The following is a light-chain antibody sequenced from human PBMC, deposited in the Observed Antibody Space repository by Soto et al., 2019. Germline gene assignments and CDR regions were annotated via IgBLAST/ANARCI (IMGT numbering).Light chain of an antibody. Sequence: EIVLTQSPATLSLSPGERATLSCRASQSVSSYLAWYQQKPGQAPRLLIYDASNRATGIPARFSGSGSGTDFTLTIRSLEPEDFEVYYCQQRSNWHTFGPGTKEDIK. CDR1: QSVSSY. CDR2: DAS. V-gene: IGKV3-11*01. CDR3: QQRSNWHT. J-gene: IGKJ3*01.